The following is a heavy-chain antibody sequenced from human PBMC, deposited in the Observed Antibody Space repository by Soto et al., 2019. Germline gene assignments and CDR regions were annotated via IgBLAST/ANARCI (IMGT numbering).Heavy chain of an antibody. V-gene: IGHV2-5*02. CDR1: WFSLSTSGVG. Sequence: SGPTLVNTTQTLTLTCTFSWFSLSTSGVGVGWIRQPPGMALEWLALIYWDDDKRYSPSLKSRLTITKDTSKNQVVLTMTNMDPVDTATYYCAHRGGCSGGSCYSVNWFDPWGQGTLVTVSS. J-gene: IGHJ5*02. D-gene: IGHD2-15*01. CDR3: AHRGGCSGGSCYSVNWFDP. CDR2: IYWDDDK.